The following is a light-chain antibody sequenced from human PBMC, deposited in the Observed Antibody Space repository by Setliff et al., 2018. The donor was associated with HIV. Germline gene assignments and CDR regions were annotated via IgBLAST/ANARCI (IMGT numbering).Light chain of an antibody. CDR2: DVT. Sequence: QSVLAQPASVSGSPGQSVTISCTGTNSDVGGYNYVSWYQQHPGKGPKLIIYDVTNRPSGVSNRFSGSKSGNTASLTISGLQAEDEADYYCCSYAGSSSYVFGTGTKVTVL. CDR3: CSYAGSSSYV. CDR1: NSDVGGYNY. J-gene: IGLJ1*01. V-gene: IGLV2-14*03.